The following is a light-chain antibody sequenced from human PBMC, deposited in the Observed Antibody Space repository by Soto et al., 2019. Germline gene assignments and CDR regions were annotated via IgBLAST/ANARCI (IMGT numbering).Light chain of an antibody. CDR2: EVS. J-gene: IGLJ2*01. Sequence: QSALTQPPSASGSPGQSVTISCTGTSSDVGGYNYVSWYQQHPGKAPKLMIYEVSKRPSGVPDRFSGSKSGNTASLTVSGLQAADAADYYCSSYAGSNNVLFGGGTKLTVL. V-gene: IGLV2-8*01. CDR1: SSDVGGYNY. CDR3: SSYAGSNNVL.